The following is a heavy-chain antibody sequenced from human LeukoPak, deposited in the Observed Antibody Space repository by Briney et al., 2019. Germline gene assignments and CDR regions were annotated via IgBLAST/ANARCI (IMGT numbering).Heavy chain of an antibody. D-gene: IGHD6-13*01. Sequence: GRSLRLSCAASGFTFSSYAMHWVRQAPGKGLEWVAVISYDGSNKYYADSVKGRFTISRDNSKNTLYLQMNSLRAEDTAVYYCARVSSQQLVLWYFDYWGQGTLVTVSS. V-gene: IGHV3-30-3*01. CDR3: ARVSSQQLVLWYFDY. CDR2: ISYDGSNK. CDR1: GFTFSSYA. J-gene: IGHJ4*02.